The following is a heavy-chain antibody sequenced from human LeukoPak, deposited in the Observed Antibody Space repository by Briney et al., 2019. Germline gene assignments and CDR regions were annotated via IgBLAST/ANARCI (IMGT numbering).Heavy chain of an antibody. Sequence: GGSLRLSCAASGFSFRDYGMHWVRRTPGKGLEWVAFIRSDGSDKYYADSVKGRFTISRDTSTNTLYLQMNSLRAEDTAVYYCAKDLGDTYGDYPNWFDPWGQGTLVTVSS. V-gene: IGHV3-30*02. CDR3: AKDLGDTYGDYPNWFDP. CDR2: IRSDGSDK. J-gene: IGHJ5*02. CDR1: GFSFRDYG. D-gene: IGHD4-17*01.